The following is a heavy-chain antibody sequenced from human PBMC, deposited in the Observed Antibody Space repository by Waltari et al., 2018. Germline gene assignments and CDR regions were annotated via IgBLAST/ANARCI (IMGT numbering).Heavy chain of an antibody. CDR2: SRPSDGRT. J-gene: IGHJ3*02. D-gene: IGHD6-13*01. Sequence: QAQLVQSGAEVKKPGASVKISCKASGYTLDTYYMHWVRQALGQGLEWLGISRPSDGRTSYGQKFKDRVTMTRDLSTSTIYLEMTNLNSDDTAVYYCARPGITAVVTKLSAFAIWGQGTLVNV. V-gene: IGHV1-46*02. CDR3: ARPGITAVVTKLSAFAI. CDR1: GYTLDTYY.